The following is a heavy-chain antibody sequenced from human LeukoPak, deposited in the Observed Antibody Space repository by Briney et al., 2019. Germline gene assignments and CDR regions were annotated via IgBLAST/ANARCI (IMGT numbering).Heavy chain of an antibody. Sequence: AASVKVSCKASGYTFTSYYMHWVRQDPGQGLEWMGIINPSGGSTSYAQKFQGRVTMTRDTSTSTVYMELSSLRSEDTAVYYCARQTTSMVSDYWGQGTLVTVSS. CDR3: ARQTTSMVSDY. J-gene: IGHJ4*02. V-gene: IGHV1-46*01. D-gene: IGHD3-10*01. CDR2: INPSGGST. CDR1: GYTFTSYY.